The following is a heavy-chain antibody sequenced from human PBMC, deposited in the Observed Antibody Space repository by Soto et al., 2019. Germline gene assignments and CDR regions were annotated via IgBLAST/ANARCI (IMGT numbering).Heavy chain of an antibody. CDR2: ISGSGGST. V-gene: IGHV3-23*01. J-gene: IGHJ4*02. CDR3: AKGRTYDFGGDY. CDR1: GFNFINFC. Sequence: GVSMRVCCAAAGFNFINFCWSWVRKAPGKGLEWVSAISGSGGSTYYADSVKGRFTISRDNSKNTLDLQMNSLTAEDTAEYYCAKGRTYDFGGDYWGQGTLVTVSS. D-gene: IGHD3-3*01.